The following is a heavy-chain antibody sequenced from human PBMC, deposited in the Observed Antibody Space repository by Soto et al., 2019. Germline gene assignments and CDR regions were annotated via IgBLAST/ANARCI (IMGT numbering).Heavy chain of an antibody. CDR3: AKAGLMVYAPIDY. V-gene: IGHV3-23*01. Sequence: EVQLLESGGGLVQPGGSLRLSCAASGFTFSSYVMTWVRQAPGKGLEWVSAISGSGGGTYYADSVKGRFTISRDNSKNTLYLQMNSLRAEDTAVYYCAKAGLMVYAPIDYWGQGTLVTVSS. D-gene: IGHD2-8*01. CDR2: ISGSGGGT. J-gene: IGHJ4*02. CDR1: GFTFSSYV.